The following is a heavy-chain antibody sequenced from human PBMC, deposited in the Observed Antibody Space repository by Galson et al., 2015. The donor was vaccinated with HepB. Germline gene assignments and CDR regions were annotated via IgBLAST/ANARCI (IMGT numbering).Heavy chain of an antibody. J-gene: IGHJ6*02. CDR2: INVGNGNR. V-gene: IGHV1-3*01. Sequence: SVKVSCKASGYSFSTYAVHWVRQAPGQRLEWMGWINVGNGNRKYSQKFQGRVTITADKSTSTAYMELSSLRSEDTAVYYCARDLPGRYYYDSSGYYYYGMDVWGQGTTVTVSS. CDR3: ARDLPGRYYYDSSGYYYYGMDV. CDR1: GYSFSTYA. D-gene: IGHD3-22*01.